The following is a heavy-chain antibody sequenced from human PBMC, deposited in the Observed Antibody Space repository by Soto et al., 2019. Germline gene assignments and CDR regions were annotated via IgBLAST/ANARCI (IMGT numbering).Heavy chain of an antibody. CDR2: IIPILGIA. CDR1: GGTFSSYT. D-gene: IGHD2-15*01. J-gene: IGHJ5*02. Sequence: SVKVSCKASGGTFSSYTISWVRQAPGQGLEWMGRIIPILGIANYAQKFQGRVTITADKSTSTAYMELSSLRSEDTAVYYCARGPYCSGGSCPNLFDPWGQGSLVTVSS. V-gene: IGHV1-69*02. CDR3: ARGPYCSGGSCPNLFDP.